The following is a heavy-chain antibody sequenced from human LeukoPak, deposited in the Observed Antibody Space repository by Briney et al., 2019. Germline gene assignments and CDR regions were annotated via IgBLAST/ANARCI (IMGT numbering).Heavy chain of an antibody. J-gene: IGHJ4*02. CDR3: AIDPNWGTHS. V-gene: IGHV3-23*01. D-gene: IGHD7-27*01. Sequence: GGSLRLSCAASGFTFSTYTMYWVRHPPGKRLEWVSIIGNNGGGIHCADSVKGRFTISRDNFKNALYLQMNSLRVEDTAVYYCAIDPNWGTHSWGQGVLVTVSS. CDR2: IGNNGGGI. CDR1: GFTFSTYT.